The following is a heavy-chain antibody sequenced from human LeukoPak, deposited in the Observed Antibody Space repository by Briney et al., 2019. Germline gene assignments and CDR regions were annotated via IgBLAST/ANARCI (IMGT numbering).Heavy chain of an antibody. D-gene: IGHD3-22*01. CDR2: ISTNGANT. J-gene: IGHJ4*02. V-gene: IGHV3-64*01. CDR1: GFTFSNYV. CDR3: VREQGSSGVFGYFDY. Sequence: PGGSLRLSCAAPGFTFSNYVMHWVRQAPGKGLEYVSAISTNGANTYYASSVKGRFTISRDNSKNSLYLQMGSLRAEDMAVYYCVREQGSSGVFGYFDYWGQGALVTVSS.